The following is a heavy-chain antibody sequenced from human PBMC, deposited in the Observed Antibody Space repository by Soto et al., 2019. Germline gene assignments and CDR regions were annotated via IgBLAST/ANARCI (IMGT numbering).Heavy chain of an antibody. J-gene: IGHJ4*02. V-gene: IGHV4-39*01. CDR2: IYYSGST. D-gene: IGHD6-13*01. CDR1: GGSISSSSYY. CDR3: AIVAAAGTLPFDY. Sequence: ASETLSLTCTVSGGSISSSSYYWGWIRQPPGKGLEWIGSIYYSGSTYYNPSLKSRVTISVDTSKNQFSLKLSSVTAADTAVYYCAIVAAAGTLPFDYWGQGTLVTVSS.